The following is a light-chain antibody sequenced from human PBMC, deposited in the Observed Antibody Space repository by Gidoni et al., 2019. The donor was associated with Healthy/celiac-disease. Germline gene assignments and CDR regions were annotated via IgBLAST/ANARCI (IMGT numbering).Light chain of an antibody. J-gene: IGKJ2*01. CDR2: GAS. CDR3: QQDNNWPRYT. CDR1: QRVSSN. V-gene: IGKV3-15*01. Sequence: EIVMTQSPATLSVSPGERATLSCRASQRVSSNLAWYQQKPGQAPRLLIYGASTRATGIPARFSGSGSGTEFTLTISSLQSEDFAVYYCQQDNNWPRYTFGQGTKLEIK.